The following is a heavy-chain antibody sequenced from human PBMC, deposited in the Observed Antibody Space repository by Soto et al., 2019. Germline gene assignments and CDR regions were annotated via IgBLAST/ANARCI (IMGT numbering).Heavy chain of an antibody. CDR2: IYDTGISGYTPST. V-gene: IGHV4-59*01. D-gene: IGHD3-16*01. J-gene: IGHJ6*02. Sequence: QVQLQESGPRLVKPSATLSLTCTVSGGSFTSSYWSWIRRPPGKGLEWIAYIYDTGISGYTPSTSYNPSLKSRVTMSVDTSKSQFSLKLTSVTAADTAVYYCARGEDAFFYYGLDVWGQGITVTVSS. CDR3: ARGEDAFFYYGLDV. CDR1: GGSFTSSY.